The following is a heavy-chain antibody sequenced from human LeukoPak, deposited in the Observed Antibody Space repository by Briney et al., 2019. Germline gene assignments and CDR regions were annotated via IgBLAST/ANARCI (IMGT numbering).Heavy chain of an antibody. CDR1: GGTFSSYA. CDR3: ARQLERRYYYYMDV. Sequence: SVKVSCKASGGTFSSYAISWVRQAPGQGLEWMGGIIPIFATTNFAQKFQGRVTITADESTSTAYMELSSLRSEDTAVYYCARQLERRYYYYMDVWGKGTTVTVSS. V-gene: IGHV1-69*13. CDR2: IIPIFATT. J-gene: IGHJ6*03. D-gene: IGHD1-1*01.